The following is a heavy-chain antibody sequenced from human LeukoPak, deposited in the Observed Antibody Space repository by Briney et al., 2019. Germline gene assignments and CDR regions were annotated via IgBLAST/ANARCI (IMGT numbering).Heavy chain of an antibody. V-gene: IGHV4-61*08. Sequence: PSETLSLTCTVSGGSISSGDYSWSWIRQPPGKGLEWIGYIYYSGSTNYNPSLKSRVTISVDTSKNQFSLKLSSVTAADTAVYYCARSHGSGSYLGYWGQGTLVTVSS. J-gene: IGHJ4*02. CDR2: IYYSGST. CDR1: GGSISSGDYS. D-gene: IGHD3-10*01. CDR3: ARSHGSGSYLGY.